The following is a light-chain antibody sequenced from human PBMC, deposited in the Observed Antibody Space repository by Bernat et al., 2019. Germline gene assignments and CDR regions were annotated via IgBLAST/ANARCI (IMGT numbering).Light chain of an antibody. Sequence: VLTQPAAVSEAPGQTVTISCTGTNSNIGAGYDVHWYQQLPGTAPRVIIFNIHNRPSGVPDRFSGSRSGSSASLAITGLQPEEEADYYCQSYDTSLNVVFGGGTKVTVL. J-gene: IGLJ2*01. V-gene: IGLV1-40*01. CDR3: QSYDTSLNVV. CDR1: NSNIGAGYD. CDR2: NIH.